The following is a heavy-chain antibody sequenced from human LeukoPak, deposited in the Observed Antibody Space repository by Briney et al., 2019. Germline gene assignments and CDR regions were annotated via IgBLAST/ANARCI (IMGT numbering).Heavy chain of an antibody. Sequence: PGGSLRLSCAASGFTFNNYGIHWVRQAPGKGLEWVAFVRYDRHNEYYADSVKGRFTIARDNSKNTLYLQMNSLRAEDTAVYYCAKDRGWELRYFDYWGQGTLVTVSS. CDR2: VRYDRHNE. V-gene: IGHV3-30*02. D-gene: IGHD1-26*01. CDR3: AKDRGWELRYFDY. J-gene: IGHJ4*02. CDR1: GFTFNNYG.